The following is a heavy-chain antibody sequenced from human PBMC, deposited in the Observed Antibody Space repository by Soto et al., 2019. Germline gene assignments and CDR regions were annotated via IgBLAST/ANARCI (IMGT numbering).Heavy chain of an antibody. CDR1: GFAFSSYG. CDR3: ASPGRYCSSTSCYGGLDY. V-gene: IGHV3-33*01. J-gene: IGHJ4*02. D-gene: IGHD2-2*01. CDR2: IWYDGSNK. Sequence: GGSLRLSCAASGFAFSSYGMHWVRQALGKGLEWVAVIWYDGSNKYYADSVKGRFTISRDNSKNTLYLQMNSLRAEDTAVYYCASPGRYCSSTSCYGGLDYWGQGTLVTVSS.